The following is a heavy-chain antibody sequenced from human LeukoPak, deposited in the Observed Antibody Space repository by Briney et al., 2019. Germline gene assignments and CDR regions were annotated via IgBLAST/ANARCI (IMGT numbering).Heavy chain of an antibody. CDR3: ARSVDSTTSTLPY. D-gene: IGHD5-18*01. Sequence: GESLKISCKGSGYSFTSYWISWVRQMPGKGLGWMGRIDPSDSYTNYSPSFQGHGTISADKSISTAYLQWSSLKASDTAMYYCARSVDSTTSTLPYWGQGTLVTVSS. CDR1: GYSFTSYW. V-gene: IGHV5-10-1*01. J-gene: IGHJ4*02. CDR2: IDPSDSYT.